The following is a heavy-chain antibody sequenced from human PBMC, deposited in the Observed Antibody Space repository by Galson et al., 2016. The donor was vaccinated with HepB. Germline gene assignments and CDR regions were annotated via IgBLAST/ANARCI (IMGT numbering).Heavy chain of an antibody. CDR1: GFTVSSNY. D-gene: IGHD5-12*01. CDR3: ANLRGGYSGPRYYDYYNGMDV. V-gene: IGHV3-53*01. J-gene: IGHJ6*02. CDR2: VYSGGST. Sequence: SLRLSCAASGFTVSSNYMSWVRQAPGKGLEWVSVVYSGGSTYYADSVKGRFTISRDNSRNTLHLQMNSLTAEDTAIYYCANLRGGYSGPRYYDYYNGMDVWGQGTTVTVSS.